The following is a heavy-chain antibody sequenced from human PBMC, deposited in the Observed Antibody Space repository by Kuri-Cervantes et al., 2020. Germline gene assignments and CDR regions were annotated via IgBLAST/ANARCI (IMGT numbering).Heavy chain of an antibody. Sequence: GSLRLSCTVSGGSISSYYWSWIRQPAGKGLEWIGRIYTSGSTNYNPSLKSRVTMSVDTSKNQFSLKLSPVTAADTAVYYCARDGRCSGGSCYSPWGQGTLVTVSS. D-gene: IGHD2-15*01. CDR1: GGSISSYY. J-gene: IGHJ5*02. V-gene: IGHV4-4*07. CDR2: IYTSGST. CDR3: ARDGRCSGGSCYSP.